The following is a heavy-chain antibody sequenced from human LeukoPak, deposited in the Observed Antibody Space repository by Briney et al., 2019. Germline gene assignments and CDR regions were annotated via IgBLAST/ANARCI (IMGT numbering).Heavy chain of an antibody. CDR3: ARDGSITIFGVVTQHGMDV. J-gene: IGHJ6*02. V-gene: IGHV1-69*04. Sequence: PVKVSCKASGGTFSSYAISWVRQAPGQGLEWMGRIIPIFGIANYAQKFQGRVTITADKSTSTAYMELSSLRSEDTAVYYCARDGSITIFGVVTQHGMDVWGQGTTVTVSS. D-gene: IGHD3-3*01. CDR2: IIPIFGIA. CDR1: GGTFSSYA.